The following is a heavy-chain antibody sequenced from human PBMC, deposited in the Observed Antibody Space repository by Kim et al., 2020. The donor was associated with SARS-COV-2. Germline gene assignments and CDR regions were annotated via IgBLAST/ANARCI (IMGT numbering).Heavy chain of an antibody. D-gene: IGHD2-15*01. J-gene: IGHJ3*02. V-gene: IGHV4-4*07. CDR1: GGSMNNYY. CDR3: AREPPQTYSAFDM. Sequence: SETLSLTCTVSGGSMNNYYWSWIRLPAGERLEYIGRVHSSGRTDYNPSLKSRVTLSVDTSKQQFSLNLSSLTAADTAVYYCAREPPQTYSAFDMCGQGT. CDR2: VHSSGRT.